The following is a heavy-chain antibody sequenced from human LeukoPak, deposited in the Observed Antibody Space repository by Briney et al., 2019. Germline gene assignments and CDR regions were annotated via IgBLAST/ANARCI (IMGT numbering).Heavy chain of an antibody. CDR1: GYTFTGYY. CDR3: ARREAAVAAPYDY. J-gene: IGHJ4*02. Sequence: ASVKVSCKASGYTFTGYYMHWVRQAPGQGLEWMGWINPNSGGTNYAQKFQGRVTVTRDTSISTAYMELSRLRSDDTAVYYCARREAAVAAPYDYWGQGTLVTVSS. V-gene: IGHV1-2*02. CDR2: INPNSGGT. D-gene: IGHD6-19*01.